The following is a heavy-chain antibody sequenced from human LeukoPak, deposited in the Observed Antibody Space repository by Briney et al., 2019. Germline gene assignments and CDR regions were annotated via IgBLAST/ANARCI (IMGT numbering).Heavy chain of an antibody. D-gene: IGHD5-12*01. J-gene: IGHJ5*02. CDR2: ISDSGST. CDR3: ARGMAADYAYDLFDP. V-gene: IGHV4-4*07. Sequence: SETLSLTCTVPGGSVSTYVWSWIRQTAGKGLEWIGRISDSGSTRYNPSLQSRVTMSVATSKNQFSLKLDSAIAADTAVYFCARGMAADYAYDLFDPWGPGTLVTVSS. CDR1: GGSVSTYV.